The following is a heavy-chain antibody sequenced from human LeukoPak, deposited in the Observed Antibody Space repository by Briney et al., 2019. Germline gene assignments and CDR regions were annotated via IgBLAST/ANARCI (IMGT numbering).Heavy chain of an antibody. Sequence: ASVKVSCKASGYTFTGYYMHWVRQAPGQGLEWMGWINPNSGGTNYAQKFQGRVTMTRDTSISTAYMELSRLRSDDTAVYYCAREADVIAAAGTWYFDLWGRGTLVTVSS. V-gene: IGHV1-2*02. J-gene: IGHJ2*01. CDR1: GYTFTGYY. D-gene: IGHD6-13*01. CDR2: INPNSGGT. CDR3: AREADVIAAAGTWYFDL.